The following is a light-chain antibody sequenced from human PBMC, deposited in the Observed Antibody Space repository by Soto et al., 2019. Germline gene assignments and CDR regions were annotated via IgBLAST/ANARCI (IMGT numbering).Light chain of an antibody. CDR2: DAS. J-gene: IGKJ1*01. CDR3: QQYNSYSRT. CDR1: QSVSSY. V-gene: IGKV3-11*01. Sequence: EIVLTQSPATLSLSPGERVTLSCRASQSVSSYLAWYQQKLGQAPRLLIYDASNRATGIPARFSGSGSGTDFTLTISSLEPEDFATYYCQQYNSYSRTFGQGTKVDIK.